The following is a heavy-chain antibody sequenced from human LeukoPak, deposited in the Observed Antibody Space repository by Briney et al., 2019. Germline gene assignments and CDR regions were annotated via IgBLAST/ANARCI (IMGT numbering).Heavy chain of an antibody. J-gene: IGHJ6*03. D-gene: IGHD1-26*01. CDR2: IGGSGGGT. CDR3: AKDAGATGIDYYYYYMDV. Sequence: GGSLRLSCEASGSAFSRYGMTWVRQASGKGLEWVAWIGGSGGGTSYVDSVKGRFTISRDNSNNMVYLQMNSLRAEDTAIYYCAKDAGATGIDYYYYYMDVWGKGTTVTISS. V-gene: IGHV3-23*01. CDR1: GSAFSRYG.